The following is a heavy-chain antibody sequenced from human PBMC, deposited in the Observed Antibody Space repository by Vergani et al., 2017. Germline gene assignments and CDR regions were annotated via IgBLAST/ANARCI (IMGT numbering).Heavy chain of an antibody. J-gene: IGHJ3*02. Sequence: QVQLVQSGAEVKKPGSSVKVSCKASGGTFSSYAISWVRQAPGQGLEWMGGIIPIFGTANYAQKFQGRVTITADESTSTAYMELSRLRSEDTAVYYCASHEMLRGYIYGDDAFDIWGQGTMVTGSS. CDR2: IIPIFGTA. V-gene: IGHV1-69*01. CDR3: ASHEMLRGYIYGDDAFDI. CDR1: GGTFSSYA. D-gene: IGHD5-18*01.